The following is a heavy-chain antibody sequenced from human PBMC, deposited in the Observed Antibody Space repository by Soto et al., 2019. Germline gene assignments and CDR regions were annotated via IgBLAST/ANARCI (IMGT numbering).Heavy chain of an antibody. J-gene: IGHJ4*02. Sequence: PGGSLRLSCAASGFTFSSYAMSWVRQGPGKGLEWVSVISGRGGTTYNADSVKGRFTISRDNSKNTLYLQMNSLRAEDTAVYYCAKDLKVTTGFAPFDYWGQGTLVTVSS. CDR3: AKDLKVTTGFAPFDY. D-gene: IGHD4-4*01. CDR1: GFTFSSYA. CDR2: ISGRGGTT. V-gene: IGHV3-23*01.